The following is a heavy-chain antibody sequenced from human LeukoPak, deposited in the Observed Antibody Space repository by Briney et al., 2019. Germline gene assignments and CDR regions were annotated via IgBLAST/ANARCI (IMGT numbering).Heavy chain of an antibody. J-gene: IGHJ4*02. D-gene: IGHD1-26*01. V-gene: IGHV4-59*01. CDR3: ARAEGRVGATGFDY. Sequence: SETLSLTCTVSSGSISGYSWSWIRQPPGKGREGIGYIYYMGSTNYNPSLKSRVTISVDTSKNQFSLQLSSVTAADTAVYYCARAEGRVGATGFDYWGQGTLVTVSS. CDR2: IYYMGST. CDR1: SGSISGYS.